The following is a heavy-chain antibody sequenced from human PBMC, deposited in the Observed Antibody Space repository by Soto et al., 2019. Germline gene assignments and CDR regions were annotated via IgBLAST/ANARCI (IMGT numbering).Heavy chain of an antibody. Sequence: GSVVKLSCKAFVYTFTSYDIYWVRQANGHRLEWMGWMNPNTGNSAYAQKFQGRVTVTSDTSINTVHMELSSLRSEDTAVYYCASRADPHGWNGFGADKYYFDFWGQGSLVTVTS. V-gene: IGHV1-8*01. CDR3: ASRADPHGWNGFGADKYYFDF. D-gene: IGHD1-1*01. CDR1: VYTFTSYD. CDR2: MNPNTGNS. J-gene: IGHJ4*02.